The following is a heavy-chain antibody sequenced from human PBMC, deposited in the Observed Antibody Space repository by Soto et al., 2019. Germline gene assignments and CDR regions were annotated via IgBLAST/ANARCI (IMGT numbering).Heavy chain of an antibody. CDR1: GGSINNYY. D-gene: IGHD5-12*01. CDR2: IYYSGGT. J-gene: IGHJ3*02. V-gene: IGHV4-59*01. CDR3: ARRYSGYDDAFDI. Sequence: QVQLQESGPGLVKPSETLSLTCTVSGGSINNYYWRWIRQPPGKGLEWIGYIYYSGGTNYNPSLKRRVTTSVHTSNSQFALKLRAVTAADTAVYYCARRYSGYDDAFDIWGQGKMVTGSS.